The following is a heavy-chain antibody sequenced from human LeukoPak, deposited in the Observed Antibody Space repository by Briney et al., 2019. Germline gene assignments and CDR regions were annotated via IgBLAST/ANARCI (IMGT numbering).Heavy chain of an antibody. CDR3: AKLGYCSGGSCYSEFPPDY. V-gene: IGHV3-48*01. CDR1: GFTFSSYS. Sequence: GGSLRLSCAASGFTFSSYSMNWVRQAPGKGLEWVSYISSSSSTIYYADSVKGRFTISRDNSKNTLYLQMNSLRAEDTAVYYCAKLGYCSGGSCYSEFPPDYWGQGTLVTVSS. J-gene: IGHJ4*02. CDR2: ISSSSSTI. D-gene: IGHD2-15*01.